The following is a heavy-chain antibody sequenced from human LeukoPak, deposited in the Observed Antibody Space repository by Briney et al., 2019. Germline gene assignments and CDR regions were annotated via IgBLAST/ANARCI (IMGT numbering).Heavy chain of an antibody. CDR3: ARGRSLLWFGHIDY. V-gene: IGHV4-34*01. Sequence: SETLSLTCAVYGGSFSGYYWSWIRQTPGKGLEWIGEINHSGSTNYNPSLKSRVTISVDTSKNQFSLKLSSVTAADTAVYYCARGRSLLWFGHIDYWGQGTLVTVSS. D-gene: IGHD3-10*01. CDR2: INHSGST. CDR1: GGSFSGYY. J-gene: IGHJ4*02.